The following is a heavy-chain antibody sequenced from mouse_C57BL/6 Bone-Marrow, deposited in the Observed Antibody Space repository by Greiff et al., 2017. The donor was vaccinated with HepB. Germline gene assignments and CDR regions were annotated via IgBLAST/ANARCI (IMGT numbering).Heavy chain of an antibody. D-gene: IGHD1-1*01. J-gene: IGHJ2*01. CDR2: ISGGGGNT. CDR3: ERLVTTVVGHYYFDY. V-gene: IGHV5-9*01. Sequence: EVKLVESGGGLVKPGGSLKLSCAASGFTFSSYTMTWVRQTPEKRLEWVATISGGGGNTYYPDSVKGRFTISTDNAKNTPYLHMSSLRSEDTALYYCERLVTTVVGHYYFDYWGQGTPLTVSA. CDR1: GFTFSSYT.